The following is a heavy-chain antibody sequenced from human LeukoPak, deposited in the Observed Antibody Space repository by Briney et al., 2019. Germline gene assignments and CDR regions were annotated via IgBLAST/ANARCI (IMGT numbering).Heavy chain of an antibody. Sequence: SETLSLTCTVSGGSISSSSYYWGWIRQPPGKGLEWIGSIYYSGSTYYNPSLKSRVTISVDTSKNQFSLKLSSVTAADTAVYYCARERWLQSRDYWGQGTLVTVSS. CDR1: GGSISSSSYY. CDR2: IYYSGST. V-gene: IGHV4-39*07. D-gene: IGHD5-24*01. CDR3: ARERWLQSRDY. J-gene: IGHJ4*02.